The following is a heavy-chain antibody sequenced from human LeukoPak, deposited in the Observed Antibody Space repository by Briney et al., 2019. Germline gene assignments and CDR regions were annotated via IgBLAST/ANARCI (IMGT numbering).Heavy chain of an antibody. V-gene: IGHV4-61*02. CDR3: ARQPPVVVAVTGWFDP. CDR2: IYTSGST. CDR1: GGSISSGSYY. D-gene: IGHD2-15*01. Sequence: SETLSLTCTVSGGSISSGSYYWSWIRQPAGKGLEWIGRIYTSGSTNYNPSLKSRVTISVDTSKNQFSLKLSSVTAADTAVYYCARQPPVVVAVTGWFDPWGQGTLVTVSS. J-gene: IGHJ5*02.